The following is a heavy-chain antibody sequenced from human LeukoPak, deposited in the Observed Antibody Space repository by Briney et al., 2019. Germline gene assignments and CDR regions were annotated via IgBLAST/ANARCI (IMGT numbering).Heavy chain of an antibody. CDR2: FYTDAFDSAT. V-gene: IGHV3-53*01. D-gene: IGHD1-26*01. Sequence: GGSLKPPRLGPGFTFSTSFIGWARQPPGKGRGWLSNFYTDAFDSATHYADSVKGRFTISRDNSQNTLFLQMNSLRAEDTAMYYCAREIGGGLHYFHSWGQGTPVTVSS. CDR3: AREIGGGLHYFHS. J-gene: IGHJ4*02. CDR1: GFTFSTSF.